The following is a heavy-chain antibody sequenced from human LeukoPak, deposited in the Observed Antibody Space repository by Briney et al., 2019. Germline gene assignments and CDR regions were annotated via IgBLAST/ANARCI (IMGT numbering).Heavy chain of an antibody. CDR3: ARENGSGSYYFVYYGMDV. CDR1: GFTFDDYG. CDR2: INWNGGST. D-gene: IGHD3-10*01. J-gene: IGHJ6*02. Sequence: PGGSLRLPCAASGFTFDDYGMSWVRQAPGKGLEWVSGINWNGGSTGYADSVKGRFTISRDNAKNSLYLQMNSLRAEDTALYYCARENGSGSYYFVYYGMDVWGQGTTVTVSS. V-gene: IGHV3-20*04.